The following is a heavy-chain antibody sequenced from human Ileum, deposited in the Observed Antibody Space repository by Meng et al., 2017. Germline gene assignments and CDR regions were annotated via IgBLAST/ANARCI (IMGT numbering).Heavy chain of an antibody. CDR1: GGSISSTNYY. CDR2: IYYGGST. CDR3: ARIFRYFDWVSSSRYYHGMDV. J-gene: IGHJ6*02. V-gene: IGHV4-39*07. D-gene: IGHD3-9*01. Sequence: GSLRLSCTVSGGSISSTNYYWGWVRQPPGKGLEWIGHIYYGGSTNYKPSLKSRVTISVDTSKNQFSLKLSSVTAADTAVYYCARIFRYFDWVSSSRYYHGMDVWGQGPTVPVSS.